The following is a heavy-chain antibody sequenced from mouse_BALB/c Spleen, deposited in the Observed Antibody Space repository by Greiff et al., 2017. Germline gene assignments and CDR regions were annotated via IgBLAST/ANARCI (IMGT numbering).Heavy chain of an antibody. CDR1: GYAFTNYL. CDR2: INPGSGGT. Sequence: QVQLQQSGAELVRPGTSVKVSCKASGYAFTNYLIEWVKQRPGQGLEWIGVINPGSGGTNYNEKFKGKATLTADKSSSTAYMQLSSLTSDDSAVYFCARTYRSYYYAMDYWGQGTSVTVSS. CDR3: ARTYRSYYYAMDY. J-gene: IGHJ4*01. D-gene: IGHD2-14*01. V-gene: IGHV1-54*01.